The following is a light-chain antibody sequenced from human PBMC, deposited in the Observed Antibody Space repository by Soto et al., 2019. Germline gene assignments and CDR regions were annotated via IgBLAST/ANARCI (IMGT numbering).Light chain of an antibody. CDR2: HDD. CDR3: AAWDDSLNGWV. J-gene: IGLJ3*02. CDR1: SSNIGNNA. V-gene: IGLV1-36*01. Sequence: QSVLTQPPSVSEAPRQRVTISCSGSSSNIGNNAVNWYQQVPGKAPKLLIYHDDLLPSGVSERFSGSKSGTSASLAISGLQSEDDADYYCAAWDDSLNGWVFGGGTKLTVL.